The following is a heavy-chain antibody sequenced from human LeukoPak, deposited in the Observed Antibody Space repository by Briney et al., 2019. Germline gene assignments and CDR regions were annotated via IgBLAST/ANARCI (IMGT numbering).Heavy chain of an antibody. CDR3: ARGRVPAANYYYYMDV. CDR1: GYTFTSYD. D-gene: IGHD2-2*01. V-gene: IGHV1-8*03. Sequence: ASVKVSCKASGYTFTSYDINGVRQATGQGFEWMGRMNPNSGNTGYAQKFQGRAPFTGNTSISTAYRELSTLRSEDTAVYYGARGRVPAANYYYYMDVWGKGTTVTVSS. CDR2: MNPNSGNT. J-gene: IGHJ6*03.